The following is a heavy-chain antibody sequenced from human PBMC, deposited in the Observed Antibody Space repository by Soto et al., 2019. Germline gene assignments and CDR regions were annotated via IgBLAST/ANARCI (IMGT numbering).Heavy chain of an antibody. CDR1: GGTFSTYA. D-gene: IGHD6-19*01. J-gene: IGHJ5*02. CDR3: ARQMVSSGWHYGNWFDP. Sequence: SVKVSCKVSGGTFSTYAISWVRQAPGQGLEWMGGIIPIFNAAKYAQKFQGRVTITADKSTSTAHMELSSLRSEDTAVYYCARQMVSSGWHYGNWFDPWGQGTPVTVSS. CDR2: IIPIFNAA. V-gene: IGHV1-69*06.